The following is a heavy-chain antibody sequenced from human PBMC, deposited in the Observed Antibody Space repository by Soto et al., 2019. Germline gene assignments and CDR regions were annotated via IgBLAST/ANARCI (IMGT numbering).Heavy chain of an antibody. J-gene: IGHJ5*01. D-gene: IGHD2-15*01. V-gene: IGHV1-2*02. Sequence: ASVKVSCKASGYIVTGHYINWVRQAPGEGLEYMGWINPNIGDTNYGQKFEGRVSITTDTSVTTAYMERRRLTSDDTAVYYCARPFCGSGSCHNWCDSLG. CDR3: ARPFCGSGSCHNWCDS. CDR1: GYIVTGHY. CDR2: INPNIGDT.